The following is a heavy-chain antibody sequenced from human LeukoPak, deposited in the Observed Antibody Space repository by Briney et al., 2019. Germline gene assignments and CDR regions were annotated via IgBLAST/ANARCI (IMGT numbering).Heavy chain of an antibody. D-gene: IGHD3-22*01. J-gene: IGHJ4*02. Sequence: TLSLTFTVSGYSISSGYYWGWIRQPPGKALEWLALIYWDDDKRYSPSLKSRLTITKDTSKNQVVLTMTNMDPVDTATYYCAHSEVPYYYDSSGSYFDYWGQGTLVTVSS. CDR1: GYSISSGYYW. CDR2: IYWDDDK. CDR3: AHSEVPYYYDSSGSYFDY. V-gene: IGHV2-5*02.